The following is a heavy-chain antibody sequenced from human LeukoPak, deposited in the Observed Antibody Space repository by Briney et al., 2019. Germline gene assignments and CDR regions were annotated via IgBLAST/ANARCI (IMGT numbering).Heavy chain of an antibody. CDR2: IIPIFGTA. D-gene: IGHD3-22*01. CDR1: GGTFSSYA. Sequence: ASVKVSCKASGGTFSSYAISWVRQAPGQGLEWMGGIIPIFGTANYAQKFQGRVTITADECTSTAYMELSSLRSEDTAVYYCASPSDDYDSSGYYFGWFDPWGQGTLVTVSS. J-gene: IGHJ5*02. V-gene: IGHV1-69*13. CDR3: ASPSDDYDSSGYYFGWFDP.